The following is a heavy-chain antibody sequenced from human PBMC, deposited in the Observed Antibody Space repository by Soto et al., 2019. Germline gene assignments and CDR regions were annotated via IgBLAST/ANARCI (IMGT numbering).Heavy chain of an antibody. J-gene: IGHJ4*02. D-gene: IGHD1-1*01. V-gene: IGHV4-4*07. CDR1: GGSISPYY. CDR2: IYASGST. Sequence: PSEILSLTCSVSGGSISPYYWSWIRQPAGKGLEWIGRIYASGSTNYNPSLKSRVTMSVATSKNQFSLKLTSVTAADTATYYCARGGMVIIPTATAFDYWGQGTLVTVSS. CDR3: ARGGMVIIPTATAFDY.